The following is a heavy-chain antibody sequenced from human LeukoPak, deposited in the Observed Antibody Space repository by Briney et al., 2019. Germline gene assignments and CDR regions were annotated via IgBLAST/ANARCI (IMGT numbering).Heavy chain of an antibody. J-gene: IGHJ6*02. CDR3: ASYLTSIPSGMDV. CDR1: GFTFSRYW. D-gene: IGHD2/OR15-2a*01. Sequence: GGSLRLSCAASGFTFSRYWMHWLRQGPGKGLVWVSRISTDGSSSTYADSVKGRFTTSRDNGKNTLYLQMNSLRAEDTAVYYCASYLTSIPSGMDVWGQGTTVIVSS. V-gene: IGHV3-74*01. CDR2: ISTDGSSS.